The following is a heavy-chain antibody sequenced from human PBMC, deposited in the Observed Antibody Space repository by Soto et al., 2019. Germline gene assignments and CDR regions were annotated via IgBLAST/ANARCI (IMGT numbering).Heavy chain of an antibody. Sequence: QVQLVQSGAEVKKPGSSVKVSCKASGGTFSSYAISWVRQAPGQGLEWMGGIIPIFGTANYAQKFQGRVTITADESTSTADMELSSLRSEDTAVYYCARDRHSSSWDIERWFDPWGQGTLVTVSS. D-gene: IGHD6-13*01. V-gene: IGHV1-69*01. CDR3: ARDRHSSSWDIERWFDP. J-gene: IGHJ5*02. CDR1: GGTFSSYA. CDR2: IIPIFGTA.